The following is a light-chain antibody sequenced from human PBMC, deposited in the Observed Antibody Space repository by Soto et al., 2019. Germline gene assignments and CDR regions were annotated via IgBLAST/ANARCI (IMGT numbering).Light chain of an antibody. V-gene: IGLV2-11*01. Sequence: QSVLTQPRSLSGYPGQSVTISCTGSSSGVGRYEYVSWYQQHPGKVPKLIIYDVSERPAGVPDRFSGYKYGNTASLTISGLQAEDEADYSCCSFAGSYTYVFGGGTKVTV. J-gene: IGLJ1*01. CDR3: CSFAGSYTYV. CDR2: DVS. CDR1: SSGVGRYEY.